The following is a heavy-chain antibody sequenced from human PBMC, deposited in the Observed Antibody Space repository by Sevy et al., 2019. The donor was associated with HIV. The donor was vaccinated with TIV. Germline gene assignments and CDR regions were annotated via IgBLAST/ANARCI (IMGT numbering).Heavy chain of an antibody. V-gene: IGHV3-48*02. CDR1: GFTFSSYS. CDR3: ARVPLYSGYDLGFDY. D-gene: IGHD5-12*01. CDR2: ISSSSSTI. Sequence: GGSLRLSCAASGFTFSSYSMNWVRQAPGKGLEWASYISSSSSTIYYADSVKGRFTISRDNAKNSLYLQMNSLRDEDTAVYYCARVPLYSGYDLGFDYWGQGTLVTVSS. J-gene: IGHJ4*02.